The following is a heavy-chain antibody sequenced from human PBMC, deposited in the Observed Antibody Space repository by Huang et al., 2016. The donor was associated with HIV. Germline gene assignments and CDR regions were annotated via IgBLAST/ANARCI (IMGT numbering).Heavy chain of an antibody. Sequence: QVQLVQSGAEVKKPGSSVKVSCKASGGTFSIYAISWVRQAPGQGLEWMGGIIPIVGTANYAQKFQGRVTITADESTSTAYMELSSLRSEDTAVYYCARARGYYDSSVSYYFDYWGQGTLVTVSS. V-gene: IGHV1-69*13. CDR2: IIPIVGTA. CDR3: ARARGYYDSSVSYYFDY. J-gene: IGHJ4*02. CDR1: GGTFSIYA. D-gene: IGHD3-22*01.